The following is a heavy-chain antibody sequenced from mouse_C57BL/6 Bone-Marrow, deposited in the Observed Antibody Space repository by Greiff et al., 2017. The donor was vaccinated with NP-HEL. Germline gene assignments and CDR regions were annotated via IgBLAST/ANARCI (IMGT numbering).Heavy chain of an antibody. D-gene: IGHD2-2*01. V-gene: IGHV1-52*01. CDR2: IDPSDSDT. CDR3: ARWGGGYPFDY. Sequence: VQLQQPGAELVRPGSSVKLSCKASGYTFTSYWMHWVKQRPIQGLEWIGNIDPSDSDTHYNQKFKDKATLTVDKSSSTAYMQLSSLTSEDSAVYYCARWGGGYPFDYWGQGTTLTVSS. J-gene: IGHJ2*01. CDR1: GYTFTSYW.